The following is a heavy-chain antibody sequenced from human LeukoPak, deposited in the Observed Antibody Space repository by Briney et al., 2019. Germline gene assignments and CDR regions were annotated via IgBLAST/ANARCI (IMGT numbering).Heavy chain of an antibody. V-gene: IGHV4-34*01. CDR2: INHSGST. CDR3: ARRAYSAAYWKHFDY. CDR1: GGSFSGYY. D-gene: IGHD1-1*01. J-gene: IGHJ4*02. Sequence: NSSETLSLTCAVYGGSFSGYYWSWILQPPGKGLEWIGEINHSGSTNYNPSLKSRVTISVDTSKNQFSLKLNSVTAADTAVYFCARRAYSAAYWKHFDYWGQGTLVTVSS.